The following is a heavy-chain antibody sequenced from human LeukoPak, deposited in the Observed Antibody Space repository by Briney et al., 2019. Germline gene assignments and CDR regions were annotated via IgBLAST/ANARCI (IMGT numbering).Heavy chain of an antibody. D-gene: IGHD3-3*01. V-gene: IGHV1-58*02. CDR3: AADPFWSGYYTFYGMDV. Sequence: ASVKVSCKASGFTFTSSAMQWVRQARGQRLEWIGWIVVGSGNTNYAQKFQERVTITRDMSTGTAYMELSSLRSEDTAVYYCAADPFWSGYYTFYGMDVWGQGTTVTVSS. CDR2: IVVGSGNT. CDR1: GFTFTSSA. J-gene: IGHJ6*02.